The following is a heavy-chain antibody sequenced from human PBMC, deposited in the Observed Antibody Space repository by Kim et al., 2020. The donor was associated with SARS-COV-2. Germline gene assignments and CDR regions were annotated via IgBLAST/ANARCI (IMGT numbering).Heavy chain of an antibody. J-gene: IGHJ4*02. D-gene: IGHD3-10*01. CDR1: GFTFSSYG. Sequence: GGSLRLSCAASGFTFSSYGMHWVRQAPGKGLEWVAVIWYDGSNKYYADSVKGRFTISRDNSKNTLYLQMNSLRAEDTAVYYCARDRNYYGSGSYYKTFDYWGQGTLVTVSS. CDR3: ARDRNYYGSGSYYKTFDY. V-gene: IGHV3-33*01. CDR2: IWYDGSNK.